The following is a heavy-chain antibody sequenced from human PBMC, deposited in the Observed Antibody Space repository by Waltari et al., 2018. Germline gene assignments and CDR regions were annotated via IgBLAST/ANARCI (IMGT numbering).Heavy chain of an antibody. CDR1: GFPFSSYA. V-gene: IGHV3-23*04. CDR3: AKGPIPTEFDY. CDR2: ISGSGGST. D-gene: IGHD4-17*01. J-gene: IGHJ4*02. Sequence: EVQLVESGGGLVQPGGSLRLSCAASGFPFSSYAMRWVRQAPGKGLDGVSAISGSGGSTYYADSVKGLFTISRDNSKNTLYLQMNSLRAEDTAVYYCAKGPIPTEFDYWGQGTLVTVSS.